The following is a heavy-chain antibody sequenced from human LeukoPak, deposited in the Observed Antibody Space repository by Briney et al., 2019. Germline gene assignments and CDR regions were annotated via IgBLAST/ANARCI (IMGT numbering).Heavy chain of an antibody. CDR1: GGSISGRRYY. CDR2: IYYSGST. Sequence: PSETLSLTCSVSGGSISGRRYYWGWIRQPPGKGLEWIGYIYYSGSTNYNPSLKSRVTISVDTSKNQFSLKLSSVTAADTAVYYCAGRGPTNPFNWYFDLWGRGTLVTVSS. J-gene: IGHJ2*01. D-gene: IGHD3-10*01. V-gene: IGHV4-61*05. CDR3: AGRGPTNPFNWYFDL.